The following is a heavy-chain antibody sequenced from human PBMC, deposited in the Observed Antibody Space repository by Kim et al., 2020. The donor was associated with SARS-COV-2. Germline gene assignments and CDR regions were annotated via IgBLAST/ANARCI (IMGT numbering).Heavy chain of an antibody. CDR3: AIHNYYYGMDV. J-gene: IGHJ6*02. CDR2: T. V-gene: IGHV3-11*06. Sequence: TNYADSVKGRFTISRDNAKNSLYLQMNSLRAEDTAVYYCAIHNYYYGMDVWGQGTTVTVSS.